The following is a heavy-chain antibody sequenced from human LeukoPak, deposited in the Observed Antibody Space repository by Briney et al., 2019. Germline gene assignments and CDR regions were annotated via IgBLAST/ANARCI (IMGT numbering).Heavy chain of an antibody. J-gene: IGHJ4*02. V-gene: IGHV3-7*01. CDR1: GFTFVGYW. CDR2: INEHGSEQ. D-gene: IGHD3-10*01. Sequence: GGSLRLSCAASGFTFVGYWMSWVRQAPGKGLEWVANINEHGSEQYYVDSVKGRFTISRDNAKNSLYLQMNSLRAEDTAVYYCARSKITLDYWGQGTLVTVSS. CDR3: ARSKITLDY.